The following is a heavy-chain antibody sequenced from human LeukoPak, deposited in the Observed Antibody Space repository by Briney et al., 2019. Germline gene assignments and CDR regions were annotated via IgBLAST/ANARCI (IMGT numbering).Heavy chain of an antibody. V-gene: IGHV3-30*18. Sequence: PGRSLRLSCAASGFTFSSYGMHWVRQAPGKGLEWVAVISYDGSNKYYADSVKGRLTISRDNSKNTLYLQMNSLRAEDTAVYYCAKVVEERSEYFQHWGQGTLVTVSS. CDR3: AKVVEERSEYFQH. D-gene: IGHD1-26*01. CDR2: ISYDGSNK. CDR1: GFTFSSYG. J-gene: IGHJ1*01.